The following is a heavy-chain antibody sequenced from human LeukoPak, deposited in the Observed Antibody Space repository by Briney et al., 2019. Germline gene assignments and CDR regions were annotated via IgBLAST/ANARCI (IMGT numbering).Heavy chain of an antibody. CDR2: IKSKTDGGTT. J-gene: IGHJ4*02. D-gene: IGHD3-22*01. CDR3: TTGYYDSSGYYDY. V-gene: IGHV3-15*01. Sequence: PGGSLRLSCAASGFTFSNAWMSWVRQAPGKGLEWVGRIKSKTDGGTTNYAAPVKGRFTISRDDSKNTLYLQMNSLKTEDTAVYCCTTGYYDSSGYYDYWGQGTLVTVSS. CDR1: GFTFSNAW.